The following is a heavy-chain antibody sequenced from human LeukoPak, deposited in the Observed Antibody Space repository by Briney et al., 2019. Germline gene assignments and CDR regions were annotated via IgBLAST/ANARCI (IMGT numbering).Heavy chain of an antibody. V-gene: IGHV3-48*03. D-gene: IGHD6-6*01. CDR2: IHNGGSST. CDR3: ARWTRVTSSSLWYFDL. J-gene: IGHJ2*01. CDR1: GFTFSSYE. Sequence: GGSLRLSCVASGFTFSSYEMNWVRQAPGEGLEWVSYIHNGGSSTYYADSVKGRFTISRDNGKNSLHLQMNSLRVEDTAVYYCARWTRVTSSSLWYFDLWGRGTLVTVSP.